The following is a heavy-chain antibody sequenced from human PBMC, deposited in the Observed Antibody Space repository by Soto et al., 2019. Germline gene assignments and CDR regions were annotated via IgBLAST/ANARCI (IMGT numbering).Heavy chain of an antibody. V-gene: IGHV4-4*07. CDR2: VSASGNV. J-gene: IGHJ4*02. CDR3: ARDNNDFWSLYPLAFDY. Sequence: SETLSLTCTVSGGSLTKYYWSWIRQPAGKGLEWIGRVSASGNVVSKASLRSRLTMSVDTSKNQFSLRLTSVTAADTAVYYCARDNNDFWSLYPLAFDYWGQGALVTVSS. D-gene: IGHD3-3*01. CDR1: GGSLTKYY.